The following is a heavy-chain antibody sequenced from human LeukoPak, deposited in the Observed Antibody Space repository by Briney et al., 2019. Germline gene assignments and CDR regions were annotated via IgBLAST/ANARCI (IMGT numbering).Heavy chain of an antibody. CDR3: ARDPILTTPAPGEFDY. Sequence: GASVKVSCKASGYTFTNYYMHWVRQAPGQGLEWMGVINPSDGSLSYTPRFKGRVTMTRDTSTSTVYMELSSLRSEDTAVYFCARDPILTTPAPGEFDYWGQGTLVTVSS. CDR2: INPSDGSL. V-gene: IGHV1-46*01. CDR1: GYTFTNYY. J-gene: IGHJ4*02. D-gene: IGHD1-1*01.